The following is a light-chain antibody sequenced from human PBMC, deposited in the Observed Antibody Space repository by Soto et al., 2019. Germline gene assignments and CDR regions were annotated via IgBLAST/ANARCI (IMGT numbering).Light chain of an antibody. J-gene: IGLJ1*01. CDR2: EGS. V-gene: IGLV2-23*01. Sequence: QSALTQPASVSASPGQSITISCTGTSSDVGSSNLVSWYQHHPGKAPKLIIYEGSRRPSGVSGRFSGSKSGNTASLTISGLQADDEADYYCCSFVLSITFYAFGTGTKVTVL. CDR1: SSDVGSSNL. CDR3: CSFVLSITFYA.